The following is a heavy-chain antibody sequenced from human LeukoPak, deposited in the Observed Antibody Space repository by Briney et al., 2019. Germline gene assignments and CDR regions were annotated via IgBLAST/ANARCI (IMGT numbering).Heavy chain of an antibody. D-gene: IGHD3-3*01. V-gene: IGHV3-30-3*01. CDR3: ARVSRIATTGHFDF. CDR1: GFTFSSYA. CDR2: ISYDGSNK. Sequence: GGSLRLSCAASGFTFSSYAMHWVRQAPGKGLEWVAVISYDGSNKYYADSVKGRFTISRDNSKNTLYLQMNSLRAEDTAVYYCARVSRIATTGHFDFWGQGTLVTVSS. J-gene: IGHJ4*02.